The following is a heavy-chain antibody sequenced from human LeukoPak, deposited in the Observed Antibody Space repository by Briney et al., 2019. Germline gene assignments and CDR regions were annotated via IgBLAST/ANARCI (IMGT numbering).Heavy chain of an antibody. D-gene: IGHD3-22*01. CDR2: IDGRSTDI. J-gene: IGHJ4*02. Sequence: GGSLRLSCAASGFTFSNHAMNWVRQAPGQGLEWVSSIDGRSTDIYYADSVKGRFTISRDNAKNSLYLQMHSLRAEDTAVYYCARRGYYDSSGFDYWGQGTLVTVSS. CDR1: GFTFSNHA. V-gene: IGHV3-21*01. CDR3: ARRGYYDSSGFDY.